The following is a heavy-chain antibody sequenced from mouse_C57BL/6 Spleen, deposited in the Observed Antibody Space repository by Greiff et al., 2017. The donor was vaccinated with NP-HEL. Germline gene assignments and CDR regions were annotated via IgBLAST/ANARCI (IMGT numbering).Heavy chain of an antibody. J-gene: IGHJ2*01. D-gene: IGHD2-4*01. CDR1: GYTFTDYN. V-gene: IGHV1-18*01. Sequence: VQLQQSGPELVKPGASVKIPCKASGYTFTDYNMDWVKQSHGKSLEWIGDINPNNGGTIYNQKFKGKATLTVDKSSSTAYMELRSLTSEDTAVYYCARRSDYDLLDYWGQGTTLTVSS. CDR2: INPNNGGT. CDR3: ARRSDYDLLDY.